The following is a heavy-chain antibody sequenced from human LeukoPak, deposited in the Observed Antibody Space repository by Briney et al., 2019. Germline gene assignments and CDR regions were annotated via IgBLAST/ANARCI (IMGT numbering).Heavy chain of an antibody. Sequence: ASVKVSCKVSGCTLTELSMHWVRQAPGKGLEWMGGFDPEDGETVYAQKFQGRVTMTEDTSTDTAYMELSSLRSEDTAVYYCATSWTSSWYWDYWGQGTLVTVSS. D-gene: IGHD6-13*01. J-gene: IGHJ4*02. CDR3: ATSWTSSWYWDY. V-gene: IGHV1-24*01. CDR1: GCTLTELS. CDR2: FDPEDGET.